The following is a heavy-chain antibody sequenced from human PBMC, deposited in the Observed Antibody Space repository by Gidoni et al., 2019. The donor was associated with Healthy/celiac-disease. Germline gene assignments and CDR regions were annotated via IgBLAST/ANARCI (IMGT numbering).Heavy chain of an antibody. CDR1: GGTFSSYA. V-gene: IGHV1-69*01. CDR2: IIPICGTA. J-gene: IGHJ1*01. Sequence: QVQLVQSGAEVKKPGSSVKVSCKASGGTFSSYAISWVRQAPGQGLEWMGGIIPICGTANYAQKFQGRVTITADESTSTAYMELSSLRSEDTAVYYCARTVVGATAIEYFQHWGQGTLVTVSS. D-gene: IGHD1-26*01. CDR3: ARTVVGATAIEYFQH.